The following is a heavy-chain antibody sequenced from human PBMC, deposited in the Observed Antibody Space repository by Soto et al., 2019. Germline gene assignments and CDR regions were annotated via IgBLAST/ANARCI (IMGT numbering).Heavy chain of an antibody. V-gene: IGHV3-30-3*01. Sequence: GGSLRLSCAASGFTFSRFAMHWVRQAPGKGLEWVAIIPYDGSSKYYTDSVKGRFTISRDNSKSTLFLQVNSLRAEDTAVYYCARDLPLTYGDYIGSPDSWGQGTLVTVSS. CDR2: IPYDGSSK. CDR1: GFTFSRFA. CDR3: ARDLPLTYGDYIGSPDS. D-gene: IGHD4-17*01. J-gene: IGHJ4*02.